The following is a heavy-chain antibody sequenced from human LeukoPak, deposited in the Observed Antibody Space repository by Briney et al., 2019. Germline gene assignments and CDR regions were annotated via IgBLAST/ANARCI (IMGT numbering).Heavy chain of an antibody. CDR3: SRDLGDYGSGTPTPGDAFDI. CDR1: GFTFSSYS. J-gene: IGHJ3*02. V-gene: IGHV3-21*01. CDR2: ISSSSSYI. Sequence: PGVSLRLSCAASGFTFSSYSMNWVRQAPGKGLEWVSSISSSSSYIYYADSVKGRFTISRDNANNSLYLQMNSLSAEDTAVYYCSRDLGDYGSGTPTPGDAFDIWGQGTMVTVSS. D-gene: IGHD3-10*01.